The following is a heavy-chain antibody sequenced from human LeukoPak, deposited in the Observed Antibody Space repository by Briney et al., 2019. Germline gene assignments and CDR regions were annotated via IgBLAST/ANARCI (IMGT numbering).Heavy chain of an antibody. CDR1: GYTFTSYY. J-gene: IGHJ4*02. CDR2: INPSGGST. V-gene: IGHV1-46*01. CDR3: ARASRTGLGIGSFDY. D-gene: IGHD7-27*01. Sequence: GASVKVSCKASGYTFTSYYMHWVRQAPGQGLEWMGIINPSGGSTSYAQKFQGRVTMTRDTSTSTVYMELSSLRSEDTAVYYCARASRTGLGIGSFDYWGQGTLVTVSS.